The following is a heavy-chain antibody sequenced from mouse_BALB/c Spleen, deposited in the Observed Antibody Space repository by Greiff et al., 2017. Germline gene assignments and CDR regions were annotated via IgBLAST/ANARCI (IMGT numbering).Heavy chain of an antibody. CDR1: GFTFSSYA. CDR2: ISSGGST. J-gene: IGHJ4*01. CDR3: ARRRYDYAMDY. Sequence: EVMLVESGGGLVKPGGSLKLSCAASGFTFSSYAMSWVRQTPEKRLEWVASISSGGSTYYPDSVKGRFTISRDNARNILYLQMSSLRSEDTAMYYCARRRYDYAMDYWGQGTSVTVSS. V-gene: IGHV5-6-5*01. D-gene: IGHD2-14*01.